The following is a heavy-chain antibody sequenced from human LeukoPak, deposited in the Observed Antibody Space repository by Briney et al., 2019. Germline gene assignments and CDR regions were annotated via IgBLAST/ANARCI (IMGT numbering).Heavy chain of an antibody. CDR1: GGTFSSYT. D-gene: IGHD1-14*01. CDR3: ARVDRYHLYLDV. Sequence: SVKVSCKASGGTFSSYTITWVRQAPGQGLEWMGGIMPLFNTPNYAQQFQGRVTITTDESTSTAHMELSSLRFEDTAMYYCARVDRYHLYLDVWGKGTTVTVSS. J-gene: IGHJ6*03. CDR2: IMPLFNTP. V-gene: IGHV1-69*05.